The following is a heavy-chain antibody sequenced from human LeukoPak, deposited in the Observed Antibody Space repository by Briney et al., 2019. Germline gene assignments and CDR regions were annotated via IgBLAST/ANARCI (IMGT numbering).Heavy chain of an antibody. D-gene: IGHD6-13*01. V-gene: IGHV2-70*11. J-gene: IGHJ6*02. CDR3: ARIRSSWGYYYYGMDV. CDR1: GFSLSTSGMC. CDR2: IDWDDDK. Sequence: SGPALVNPTQTLTLTCTFSGFSLSTSGMCVSWIRQPPGEALEWVARIDWDDDKYYSTSLKTRLTISKDTSKNQVVLTMTNMDPVDTATYYCARIRSSWGYYYYGMDVWGQGTTVTVSS.